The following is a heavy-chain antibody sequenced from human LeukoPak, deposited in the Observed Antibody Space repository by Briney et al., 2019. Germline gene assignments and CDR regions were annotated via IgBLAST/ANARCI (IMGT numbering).Heavy chain of an antibody. J-gene: IGHJ6*03. CDR3: ARMGCSGGSCYYYMDV. Sequence: EASETLSLTCTVSGGSISSYYWSWIRQPPGKGLEWIGEINHSGSTNYNPSLKSRVTISVDTSKNQFSLKLSSVTAADTAVYYCARMGCSGGSCYYYMDVWGKGTTVTVSS. D-gene: IGHD2-15*01. CDR1: GGSISSYY. CDR2: INHSGST. V-gene: IGHV4-34*01.